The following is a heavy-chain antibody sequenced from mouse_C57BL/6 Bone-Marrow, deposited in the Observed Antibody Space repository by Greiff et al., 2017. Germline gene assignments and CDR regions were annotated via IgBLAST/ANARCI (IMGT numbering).Heavy chain of an antibody. CDR1: GFTFNTYA. V-gene: IGHV10-3*01. CDR3: VRERGLLWYLDY. CDR2: IRSKSSNYAT. J-gene: IGHJ2*01. Sequence: EVQGVESGGGLVQPKGSLKLSCAASGFTFNTYAMHWVRQAPGKGLEWVARIRSKSSNYATYYADSVKDRFTISRDDSQSMLYLQMNNLKTEDTAMYYCVRERGLLWYLDYWGQGTTLTVSS. D-gene: IGHD2-1*01.